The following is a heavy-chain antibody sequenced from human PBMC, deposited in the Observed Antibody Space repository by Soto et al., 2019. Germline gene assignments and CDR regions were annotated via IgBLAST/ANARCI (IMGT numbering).Heavy chain of an antibody. CDR3: AKDIPYRYSSGWYGEFDY. Sequence: GGSLRLSCAASGFTFSSYAMSWVRQAPGKGLEWVSAISGSGGSTYYADSVKGRFTISRDNSKNTLYLQMNSLRAEDTAVYYCAKDIPYRYSSGWYGEFDYWGQGTLVTVSS. CDR2: ISGSGGST. V-gene: IGHV3-23*01. D-gene: IGHD6-19*01. J-gene: IGHJ4*02. CDR1: GFTFSSYA.